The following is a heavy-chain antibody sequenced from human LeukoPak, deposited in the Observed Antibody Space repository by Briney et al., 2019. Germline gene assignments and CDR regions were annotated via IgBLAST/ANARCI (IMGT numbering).Heavy chain of an antibody. D-gene: IGHD3-10*01. V-gene: IGHV3-33*01. CDR1: GFTFSSYG. Sequence: GGSLRLSCAASGFTFSSYGMHWVRQAPGKGLEWVAVIWYDGSNKYYADSVKGRFTVSRDNSKNTLYLQMNSLRADDTAVYYCARPYASGSYWNWFDTWGQGTLVTVSS. J-gene: IGHJ5*02. CDR2: IWYDGSNK. CDR3: ARPYASGSYWNWFDT.